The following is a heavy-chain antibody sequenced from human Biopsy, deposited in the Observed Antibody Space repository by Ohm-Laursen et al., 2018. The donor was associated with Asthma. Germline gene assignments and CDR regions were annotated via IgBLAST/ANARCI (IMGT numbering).Heavy chain of an antibody. CDR3: ARQSGQDYGDSSGFNI. J-gene: IGHJ3*02. CDR1: GFVFSQCG. CDR2: VSSDGHNK. Sequence: SLRLSCAASGFVFSQCGMHWVRQGPGKGLEWVALVSSDGHNKYYEDSVKGRFTISRDNSRKRLYLQINRLTVEDSAVYFCARQSGQDYGDSSGFNIWGQGTKVAVSS. V-gene: IGHV3-30*03. D-gene: IGHD3-22*01.